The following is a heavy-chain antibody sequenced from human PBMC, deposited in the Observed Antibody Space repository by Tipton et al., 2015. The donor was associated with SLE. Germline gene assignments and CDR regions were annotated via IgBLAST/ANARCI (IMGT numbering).Heavy chain of an antibody. CDR3: AREGGGSFYY. D-gene: IGHD1-26*01. CDR1: GYTFTYHH. Sequence: QSGAEVKKPGASMKISCKASGYTFTYHHMHWVRQAPGQGLEWMGIVNPGGGSTTYAQKFQGRVTMTRDTSTSTVYIELSSLTSEDTAVYYCAREGGGSFYYWGQGTLITVSS. V-gene: IGHV1-46*01. J-gene: IGHJ4*02. CDR2: VNPGGGST.